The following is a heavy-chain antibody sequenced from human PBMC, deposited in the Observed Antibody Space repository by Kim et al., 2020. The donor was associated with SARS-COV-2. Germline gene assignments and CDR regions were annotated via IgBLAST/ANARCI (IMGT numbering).Heavy chain of an antibody. D-gene: IGHD6-6*01. CDR2: IYYTGDT. Sequence: SETLSLTCTVSGGSVSSSNYYWGWIRQPPVKGLEWIGNIYYTGDTYYNPSLKSRVTISVDTSKNHFSLKLSSLTAADTDVYYCARLEYSSSSRLFDPWGQGTLVTVSS. CDR3: ARLEYSSSSRLFDP. CDR1: GGSVSSSNYY. J-gene: IGHJ5*02. V-gene: IGHV4-39*02.